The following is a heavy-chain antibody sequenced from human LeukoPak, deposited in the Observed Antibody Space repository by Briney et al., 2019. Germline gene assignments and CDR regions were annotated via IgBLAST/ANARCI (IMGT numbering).Heavy chain of an antibody. CDR2: ISYDGSNK. Sequence: GGSLRLSCAASGFTFNTYAMHWVRQAPGKGLEWVVGISYDGSNKYYADTVKGRFTISRDNSKNTVYLQMNSLRGEDAGVYYCAKAMQQWLPYYFDYWGQGTLVTVSS. J-gene: IGHJ4*02. CDR1: GFTFNTYA. V-gene: IGHV3-30*18. CDR3: AKAMQQWLPYYFDY. D-gene: IGHD6-19*01.